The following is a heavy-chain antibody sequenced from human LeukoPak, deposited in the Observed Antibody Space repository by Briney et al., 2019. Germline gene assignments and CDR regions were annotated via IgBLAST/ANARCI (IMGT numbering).Heavy chain of an antibody. V-gene: IGHV4-34*01. CDR3: ARGRRPGAGTRYWYFDL. Sequence: PSETLSLTCAVYGGSFSGYYWSWIRQPPGKGLEWIGEINHSGSTNYNPSLKSRVTISVDTSKNQFSLKLSSVTAADTAVYYCARGRRPGAGTRYWYFDLWGRGTLVTVSS. D-gene: IGHD6-13*01. J-gene: IGHJ2*01. CDR1: GGSFSGYY. CDR2: INHSGST.